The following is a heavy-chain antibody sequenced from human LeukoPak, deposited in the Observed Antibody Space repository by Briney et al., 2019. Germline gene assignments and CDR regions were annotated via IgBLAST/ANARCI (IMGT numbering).Heavy chain of an antibody. V-gene: IGHV3-30*01. D-gene: IGHD3-22*01. J-gene: IGHJ4*02. Sequence: GRSLRLSCAASGFTFSSYAMHWVRQAPGKGLEWVAVISYDGSNKYYADSVKGRFTISRDNSKNTLYLQMNSLRAEDTAVYYCARDHYDSSGYLFDYWGQGTLVSVSS. CDR3: ARDHYDSSGYLFDY. CDR1: GFTFSSYA. CDR2: ISYDGSNK.